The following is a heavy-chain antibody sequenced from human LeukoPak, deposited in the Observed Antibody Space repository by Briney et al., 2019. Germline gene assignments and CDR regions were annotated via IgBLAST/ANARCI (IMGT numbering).Heavy chain of an antibody. Sequence: PSETLSLTCTVSGGSISSSSYYWGWIRQPPGKGLEWIGSIYYSGSTYYTPSLNSRVTISVDTSKNQFSLKLSSVTAADTAVYYCARHQGGSDDYWGQGTLVTVSS. CDR2: IYYSGST. V-gene: IGHV4-39*01. CDR3: ARHQGGSDDY. J-gene: IGHJ4*02. CDR1: GGSISSSSYY. D-gene: IGHD6-25*01.